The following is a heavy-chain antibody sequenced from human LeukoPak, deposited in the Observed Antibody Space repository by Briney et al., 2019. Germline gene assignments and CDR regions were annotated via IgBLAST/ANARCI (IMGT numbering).Heavy chain of an antibody. Sequence: SETLSLTCTVSGGSISSYYWSWIRQPPGKGLEWIGYIYYSGSTNYNPSLKSRVTISVDTSKNQFSLKLSSVTAADTAVYYCARDPLGKDYDFWSGYYHAFDIWGQGTMVTVSS. CDR2: IYYSGST. CDR3: ARDPLGKDYDFWSGYYHAFDI. J-gene: IGHJ3*02. CDR1: GGSISSYY. D-gene: IGHD3-3*01. V-gene: IGHV4-59*12.